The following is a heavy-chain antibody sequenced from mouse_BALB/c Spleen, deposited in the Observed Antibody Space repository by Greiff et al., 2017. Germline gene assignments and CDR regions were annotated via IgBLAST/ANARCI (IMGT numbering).Heavy chain of an antibody. Sequence: EVQGVESGGGLVQPKGSLKLSCAASGFTFNTYAMNWVRQAPGKGLEWVARIRSKSNNYATYYADSVKDRFTISRDDSQSMLYLQMNNLKTEDTAMYYCVRPLYYRYDEWYFDVWGAGTTVTVSS. CDR2: IRSKSNNYAT. V-gene: IGHV10-1*02. CDR1: GFTFNTYA. CDR3: VRPLYYRYDEWYFDV. D-gene: IGHD2-14*01. J-gene: IGHJ1*01.